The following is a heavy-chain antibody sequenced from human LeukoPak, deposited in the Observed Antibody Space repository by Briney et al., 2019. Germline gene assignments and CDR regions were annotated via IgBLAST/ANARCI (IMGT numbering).Heavy chain of an antibody. Sequence: GGSLRLSCGASGFTLSSYWMSWVRQAPGKGLEWVANIKNDGTVKNYVDSVKGRFTISRDNAKNSLYLQMNSLRAEDTGVYYCAKDSYSKGDYWGQGVLVTVSS. CDR3: AKDSYSKGDY. V-gene: IGHV3-7*01. CDR1: GFTLSSYW. D-gene: IGHD5-18*01. CDR2: IKNDGTVK. J-gene: IGHJ4*02.